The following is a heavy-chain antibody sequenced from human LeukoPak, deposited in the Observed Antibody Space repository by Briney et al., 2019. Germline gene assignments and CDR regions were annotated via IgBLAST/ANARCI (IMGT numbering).Heavy chain of an antibody. CDR2: IYTSGST. CDR1: GGPISRYY. V-gene: IGHV4-4*07. CDR3: ARGTTLYDSSGYYFDY. D-gene: IGHD3-22*01. Sequence: SETLFLTCTVPGGPISRYYWSSIRQPAGKGLEWNERIYTSGSTNYNPSLKSRVTMSVDTSKNQCSLKLSSVTAADTAVYYCARGTTLYDSSGYYFDYWGQGTLVTVSS. J-gene: IGHJ4*02.